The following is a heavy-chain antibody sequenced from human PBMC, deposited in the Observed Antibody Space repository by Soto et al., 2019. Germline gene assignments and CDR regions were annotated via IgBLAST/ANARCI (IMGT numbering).Heavy chain of an antibody. Sequence: QVQLVQSGAEVKKPGSSVKVSCKASGGTFSSYAISWVRQAPGQGLEWMGGIIPLFGTAKYAKKFQGIVTSPADKSTSTAYMELSSLRSEDTAVYYCALRARAEVVIRYFDYWGQGTLVTVSS. D-gene: IGHD3-22*01. J-gene: IGHJ4*02. CDR1: GGTFSSYA. V-gene: IGHV1-69*06. CDR3: ALRARAEVVIRYFDY. CDR2: IIPLFGTA.